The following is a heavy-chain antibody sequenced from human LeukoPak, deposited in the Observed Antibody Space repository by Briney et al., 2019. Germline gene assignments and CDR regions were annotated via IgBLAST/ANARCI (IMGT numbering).Heavy chain of an antibody. D-gene: IGHD3-22*01. J-gene: IGHJ4*02. CDR2: IYYSGST. Sequence: SETLSLTCTVSGASISSYYWSWIRQPPGKGLEWIGYIYYSGSTNYNPSLKSRVTISVDTSKNQFSLKLSSVTAADTAVYYCAGTYYYDSSTPMGDYWGQGTLVTVSS. V-gene: IGHV4-59*08. CDR3: AGTYYYDSSTPMGDY. CDR1: GASISSYY.